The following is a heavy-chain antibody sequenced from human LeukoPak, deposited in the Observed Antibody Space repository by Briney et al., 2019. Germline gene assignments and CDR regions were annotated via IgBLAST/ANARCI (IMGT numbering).Heavy chain of an antibody. CDR2: ISGGST. Sequence: GGSLRLSCAASGFTFSSYAMSWVRQAPGKGLEWVSAISGGSTYYVDSVKGRFTISRDNSKNTLYLQMNSLRAEDTAVYYCAKDHSKFDYWGQGTLVTVSS. V-gene: IGHV3-23*01. D-gene: IGHD5-18*01. CDR1: GFTFSSYA. CDR3: AKDHSKFDY. J-gene: IGHJ4*02.